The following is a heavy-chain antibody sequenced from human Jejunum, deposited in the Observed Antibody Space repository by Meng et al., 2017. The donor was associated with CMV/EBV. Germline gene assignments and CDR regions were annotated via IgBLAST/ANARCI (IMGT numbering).Heavy chain of an antibody. CDR2: IYSGGYT. V-gene: IGHV3-53*01. CDR3: ARGPKKYYFDY. J-gene: IGHJ4*02. Sequence: LSCAASGFTVSVNYMSWVRQAPGKGLEWVSIIYSGGYTYYADSLKGRFTISRDNSKNALYLQMNSLRAEDTAVYYCARGPKKYYFDYWGQGTLVTVSS. CDR1: GFTVSVNY.